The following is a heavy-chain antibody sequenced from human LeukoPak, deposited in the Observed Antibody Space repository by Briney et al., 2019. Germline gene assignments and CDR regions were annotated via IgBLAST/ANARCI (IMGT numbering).Heavy chain of an antibody. CDR2: ISWNSGSI. CDR3: AKASVLRAFDI. CDR1: GFTFDDYA. D-gene: IGHD4/OR15-4a*01. V-gene: IGHV3-9*03. Sequence: PGGSLRLSCAASGFTFDDYAMHWVRQAPGKGLEWVSGISWNSGSIGYADSVKGRFTISRDNAKNSLYLQMNSLRAEDMALYYCAKASVLRAFDIWGQGTMVTVSS. J-gene: IGHJ3*02.